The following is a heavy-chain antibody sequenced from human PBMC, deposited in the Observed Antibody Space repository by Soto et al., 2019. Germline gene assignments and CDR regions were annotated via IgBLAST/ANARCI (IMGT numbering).Heavy chain of an antibody. V-gene: IGHV1-18*01. J-gene: IGHJ6*02. Sequence: QVQLVQSGAEVKKPGASVKVSCKASGYTFTSYGISWVRQAPGQGLEWMGWISAYNGNTNYAQKLQGRVTMTTDTSTSTDYMELRSLRSDDTAVYYCARESVVVVAADYYYYGMDVWGQGTTVTVSS. D-gene: IGHD2-15*01. CDR1: GYTFTSYG. CDR3: ARESVVVVAADYYYYGMDV. CDR2: ISAYNGNT.